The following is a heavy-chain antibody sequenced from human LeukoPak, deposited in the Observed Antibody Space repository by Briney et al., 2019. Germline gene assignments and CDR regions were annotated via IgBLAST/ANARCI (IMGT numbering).Heavy chain of an antibody. Sequence: SETLSLTCTVSGGSISSGSYYWSWIRQPAGKGLEWIGRIYTSGSTNYNPSLKSRVTISVDTSKNQFSLKLSSVTAADTAVYYCARIKRYSSSWYVPDYYYYYMDVWGKGTTVTISS. CDR2: IYTSGST. V-gene: IGHV4-61*02. CDR1: GGSISSGSYY. CDR3: ARIKRYSSSWYVPDYYYYYMDV. D-gene: IGHD6-13*01. J-gene: IGHJ6*03.